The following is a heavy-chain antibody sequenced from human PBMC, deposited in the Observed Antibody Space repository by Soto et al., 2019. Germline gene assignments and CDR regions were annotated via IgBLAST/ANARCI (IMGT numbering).Heavy chain of an antibody. CDR3: ARDLAGDYYDSSGYSGYFDC. V-gene: IGHV1-3*01. CDR2: INAGNGNT. D-gene: IGHD3-22*01. CDR1: GYTVTSYA. Sequence: QVQLVQSGAEVKKPGASVKVSCKASGYTVTSYAMHWVRQAPGQRLEWMGWINAGNGNTKYSQKFQGRVTITRDTSASTAYMELSSLRSEDTAVSYCARDLAGDYYDSSGYSGYFDCWGQGTLVTVSS. J-gene: IGHJ4*02.